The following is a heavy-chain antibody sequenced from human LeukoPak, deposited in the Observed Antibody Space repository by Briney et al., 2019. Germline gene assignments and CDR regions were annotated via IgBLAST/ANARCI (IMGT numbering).Heavy chain of an antibody. CDR2: IYHSGST. CDR3: GTTEHDSGDY. Sequence: SETLSLTCTVSGYSISSGYYWGWIRQPPGKGLEWIGSIYHSGSTNYNPSLKSRVTMSVDTSKNQFSLTLNSVTAADTAVYFCGTTEHDSGDYWGQGTLVAVSS. V-gene: IGHV4-38-2*02. J-gene: IGHJ4*02. CDR1: GYSISSGYY. D-gene: IGHD6-25*01.